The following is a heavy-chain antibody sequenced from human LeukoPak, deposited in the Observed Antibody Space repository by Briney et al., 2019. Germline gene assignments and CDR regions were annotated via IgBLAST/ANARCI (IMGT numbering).Heavy chain of an antibody. J-gene: IGHJ6*03. CDR2: LTGGGGTT. CDR1: GFTFSSYA. Sequence: GGSLRLSCAASGFTFSSYAMSWVRQAPGKGLEWVSRLTGGGGTTSYADSVKGRSTISRDNSKNTLYLQMNSLRAGDTAVYFCAKDGATTPYYHFYMDVWGKGTTVTVSS. V-gene: IGHV3-23*01. D-gene: IGHD3-16*01. CDR3: AKDGATTPYYHFYMDV.